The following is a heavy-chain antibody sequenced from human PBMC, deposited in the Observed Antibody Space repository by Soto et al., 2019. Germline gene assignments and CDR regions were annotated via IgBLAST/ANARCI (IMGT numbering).Heavy chain of an antibody. V-gene: IGHV3-23*01. J-gene: IGHJ5*02. CDR3: AKDPPLYSSRTNWFDP. Sequence: LRLSCTASGFTFSRYAMSWVRQAPGKGLEWVSTISDSGSTYYADSVKGRLTISRDNSKNTLYLQMNSLRAEDTAVYYCAKDPPLYSSRTNWFDPWGQGTLVTVSS. D-gene: IGHD6-13*01. CDR2: ISDSGST. CDR1: GFTFSRYA.